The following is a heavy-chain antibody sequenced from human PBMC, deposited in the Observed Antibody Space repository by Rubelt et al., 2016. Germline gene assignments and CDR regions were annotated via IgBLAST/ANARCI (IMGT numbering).Heavy chain of an antibody. CDR2: ISIGGGGT. Sequence: EVQLLESGGGLVQPGGSLRLSCTVSEFTSSNYAMNWVRQAPGKGLEWVSGISIGGGGTKYADSVKGRFTISRDHSRNTLYLQMNSLRAEDTAGYYCAKGGRANSDDALYYFDYWGQGALVTVSS. CDR1: EFTSSNYA. V-gene: IGHV3-23*01. D-gene: IGHD1-26*01. CDR3: AKGGRANSDDALYYFDY. J-gene: IGHJ4*02.